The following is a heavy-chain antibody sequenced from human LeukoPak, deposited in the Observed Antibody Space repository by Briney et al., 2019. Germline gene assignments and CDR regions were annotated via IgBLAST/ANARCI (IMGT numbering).Heavy chain of an antibody. Sequence: PGGSLRLSCAASGFTFSGYWMHGVGQAPGKGLVWVSRINSDGSGTSYADSVKGRFTISRDSAKNTLYLQMNSLRAEDTAVYYCVRDGYSYGFMLAFDIWGLGTRVTVSS. CDR1: GFTFSGYW. V-gene: IGHV3-74*01. D-gene: IGHD5-18*01. J-gene: IGHJ3*02. CDR2: INSDGSGT. CDR3: VRDGYSYGFMLAFDI.